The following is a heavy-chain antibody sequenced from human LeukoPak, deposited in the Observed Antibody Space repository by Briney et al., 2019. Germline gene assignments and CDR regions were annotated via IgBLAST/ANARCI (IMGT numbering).Heavy chain of an antibody. D-gene: IGHD3-10*01. V-gene: IGHV5-51*01. CDR3: ARGNRKYYGSGRTHRFDY. J-gene: IGHJ4*02. CDR1: GYSFTSYW. CDR2: IYPGDSDT. Sequence: GESLKISCKGSGYSFTSYWIGWVRQMPGKGLEWMGIIYPGDSDTRYNPSFQGQVTISADKSISTAYLQWSSLKASDTAMYYCARGNRKYYGSGRTHRFDYWGQGTLVTVSS.